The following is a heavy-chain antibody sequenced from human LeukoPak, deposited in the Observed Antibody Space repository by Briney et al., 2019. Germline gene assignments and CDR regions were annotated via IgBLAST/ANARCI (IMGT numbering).Heavy chain of an antibody. V-gene: IGHV4-4*07. J-gene: IGHJ1*01. CDR3: ASDYGDYAEYFQH. CDR2: IYTSGST. D-gene: IGHD4-17*01. Sequence: PSETLSLTCTVSGGSISSYYLSWIRQPAGKGLEWIGRIYTSGSTNYNPSLKSRVTMSVDTSKNQFSLKLRSVTAADTAVYYCASDYGDYAEYFQHWGQGTLVTVSS. CDR1: GGSISSYY.